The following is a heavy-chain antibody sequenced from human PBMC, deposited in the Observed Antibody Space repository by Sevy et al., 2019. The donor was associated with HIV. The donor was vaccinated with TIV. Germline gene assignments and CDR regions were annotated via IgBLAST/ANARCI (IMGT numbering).Heavy chain of an antibody. J-gene: IGHJ4*02. D-gene: IGHD5-12*01. V-gene: IGHV4-30-4*08. CDR3: ASKRGYNHGPFDY. Sequence: SETLSLTCTVSGGSISSSETYWSWIRQSPGGGLEGIGYIHYTGGTYYNPFLKDRVAMSVDTSERQFSLRLSLLTAADTAVYFCASKRGYNHGPFDYWGQGTRVTVSS. CDR2: IHYTGGT. CDR1: GGSISSSETY.